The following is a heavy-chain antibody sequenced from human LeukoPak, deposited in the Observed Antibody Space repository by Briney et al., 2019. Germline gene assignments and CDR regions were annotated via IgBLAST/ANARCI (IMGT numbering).Heavy chain of an antibody. Sequence: GGSLRLSCAASGFTFSSYWMSWVRQAPGKGLEWVANIKQDGSEKYYVDSVKGRFTISRDNAKNSLYLQMNSLGAEDTAVYYCARDQYYGSGSYIYWGQGTLVTVSS. V-gene: IGHV3-7*01. CDR3: ARDQYYGSGSYIY. CDR2: IKQDGSEK. D-gene: IGHD3-10*01. J-gene: IGHJ4*02. CDR1: GFTFSSYW.